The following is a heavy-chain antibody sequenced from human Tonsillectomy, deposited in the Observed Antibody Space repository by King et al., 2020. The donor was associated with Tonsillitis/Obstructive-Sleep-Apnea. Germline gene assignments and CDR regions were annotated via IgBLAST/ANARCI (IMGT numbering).Heavy chain of an antibody. CDR2: ISDSGGST. V-gene: IGHV3-23*04. J-gene: IGHJ4*02. D-gene: IGHD7-27*01. Sequence: VQLVESGGGLVQPGGSLRLSCAASGFTFSRYAMSWVRQAPGKGLEWVSAISDSGGSTYYADSVTGRFTISRDNSKNTLYLQMNSLRAEDTAVYYCSKSPHPNWGYFDFWGQGTLVTVSS. CDR3: SKSPHPNWGYFDF. CDR1: GFTFSRYA.